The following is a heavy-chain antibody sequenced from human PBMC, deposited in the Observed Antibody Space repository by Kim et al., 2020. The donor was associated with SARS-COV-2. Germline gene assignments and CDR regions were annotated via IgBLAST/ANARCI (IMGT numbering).Heavy chain of an antibody. Sequence: ASVKVSCKASGYTFTSNGISWVRQAPGQGLEWMGWISTYNGNINYAQKFQGRVIMTTDISTSTAYMELRNLRSDDTAVYYCTRDLRRSYFGGYNWFDPWGQGTLVTVSS. V-gene: IGHV1-18*01. CDR1: GYTFTSNG. CDR2: ISTYNGNI. J-gene: IGHJ5*02. CDR3: TRDLRRSYFGGYNWFDP. D-gene: IGHD1-26*01.